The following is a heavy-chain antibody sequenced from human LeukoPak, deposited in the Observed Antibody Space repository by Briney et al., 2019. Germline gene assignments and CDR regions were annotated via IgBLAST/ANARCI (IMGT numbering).Heavy chain of an antibody. CDR3: CAGGNRAALDY. D-gene: IGHD6-6*01. J-gene: IGHJ4*02. V-gene: IGHV1-69*05. CDR2: IIPIFGTE. Sequence: SVKVSCKASGGTFSSYAISWVRQAPGQGLEWMGGIIPIFGTENYAQKFQGRVTITTDESTSTAYMELSSLRSEDTAVYYCCAGGNRAALDYWGQGTLVTVSS. CDR1: GGTFSSYA.